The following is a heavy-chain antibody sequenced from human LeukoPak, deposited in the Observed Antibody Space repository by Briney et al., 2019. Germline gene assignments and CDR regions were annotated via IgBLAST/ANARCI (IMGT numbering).Heavy chain of an antibody. CDR2: IYSGGRT. J-gene: IGHJ1*01. CDR1: GFTVSSNY. V-gene: IGHV3-53*01. Sequence: GGSLRLSCAASGFTVSSNYMSWVRQAPGKGLEWVSVIYSGGRTHYADSAKGRFTISRDNSKNTLYLQMNSLRAEDTAVYYCARVASSSWAAEYFQHWGQGTLVTVSS. CDR3: ARVASSSWAAEYFQH. D-gene: IGHD6-13*01.